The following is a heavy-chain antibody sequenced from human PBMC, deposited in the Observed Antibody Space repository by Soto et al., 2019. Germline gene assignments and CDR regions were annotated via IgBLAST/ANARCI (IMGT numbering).Heavy chain of an antibody. J-gene: IGHJ4*02. V-gene: IGHV3-30*18. Sequence: PGGSLRLSCLASGFPFSRFGMHWVRQAPGKGLEWVAVISYDGSKKYYEDAVKGRFTISRDNSKNTLYLQMNSLRADDTAVYYCAKISREGSALVYYFDYWGQGTLVTVSS. D-gene: IGHD1-26*01. CDR3: AKISREGSALVYYFDY. CDR2: ISYDGSKK. CDR1: GFPFSRFG.